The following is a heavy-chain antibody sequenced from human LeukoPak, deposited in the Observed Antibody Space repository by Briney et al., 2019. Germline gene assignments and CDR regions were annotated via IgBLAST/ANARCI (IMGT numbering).Heavy chain of an antibody. V-gene: IGHV3-7*01. CDR3: ARVLDIVVVPAADDAFDI. Sequence: PGGSLRLSCAASGFTFSSYWMSWVRQATGKGLEWVANIKQDGSEKYYVDSVKGRFTISRDNAKNSLYLQMNSLRAEDTAVYYCARVLDIVVVPAADDAFDIWGQGTMVTVSS. CDR2: IKQDGSEK. J-gene: IGHJ3*02. CDR1: GFTFSSYW. D-gene: IGHD2-2*03.